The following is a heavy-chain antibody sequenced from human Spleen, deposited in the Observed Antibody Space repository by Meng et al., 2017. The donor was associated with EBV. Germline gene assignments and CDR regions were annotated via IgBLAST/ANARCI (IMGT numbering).Heavy chain of an antibody. CDR3: ASESGRGFTPDY. CDR2: LIPMSDAP. D-gene: IGHD3-10*01. CDR1: GGAFRSDA. V-gene: IGHV1-69*01. J-gene: IGHJ4*02. Sequence: VRSGAGGKKAGSWGKVSVKPSGGAFRSDAVSWVRQATGQGLEWMGGLIPMSDAPYYAQKFQDRVTITADESTSTHYMDLSGLRSEDTAVYYCASESGRGFTPDYWGQGTLVTVSS.